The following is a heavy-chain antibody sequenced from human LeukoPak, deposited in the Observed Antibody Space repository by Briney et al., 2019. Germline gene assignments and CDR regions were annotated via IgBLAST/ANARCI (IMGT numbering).Heavy chain of an antibody. D-gene: IGHD6-13*01. CDR1: GGSISSYY. CDR3: ARLLWASSSWYPNWFDP. CDR2: IYTSGST. Sequence: SETLSLTCTVSGGSISSYYWSWIRQPPGKGLEWIGYIYTSGSTNYNPSLKRRVTISVDTSKNQFSLKLSSVTAADTAVYYCARLLWASSSWYPNWFDPWGQGTLVTVSS. V-gene: IGHV4-4*09. J-gene: IGHJ5*02.